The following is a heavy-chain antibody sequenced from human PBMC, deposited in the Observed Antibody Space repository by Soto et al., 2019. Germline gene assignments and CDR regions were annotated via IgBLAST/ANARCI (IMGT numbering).Heavy chain of an antibody. CDR3: AREGGSITIFGGATRTYYYGMDV. CDR1: GFTFSDYY. Sequence: PGGSLRLSCAASGFTFSDYYMSWIRQAPGKGLEWVSYISSSSSYTNYADSVKGRFTISRDNAKNSLYLQMNSLRAEDTAVYYCAREGGSITIFGGATRTYYYGMDVWGQGTTVTVSS. J-gene: IGHJ6*02. CDR2: ISSSSSYT. V-gene: IGHV3-11*06. D-gene: IGHD3-3*01.